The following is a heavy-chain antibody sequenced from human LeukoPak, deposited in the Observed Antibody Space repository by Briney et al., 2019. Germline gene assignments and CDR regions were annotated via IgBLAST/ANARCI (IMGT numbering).Heavy chain of an antibody. CDR2: IYYSGGT. D-gene: IGHD3-10*01. V-gene: IGHV4-59*12. Sequence: KPSETLSLTCAFSGGSISSFYWTWIRQPPGKGVGRSGYIYYSGGTNYNPSLKSRVTISADTSKNPVSLKLSSVTASDTAVYYCARGITIVRGVIYYGMDVWGQGTTVTVSS. CDR1: GGSISSFY. J-gene: IGHJ6*02. CDR3: ARGITIVRGVIYYGMDV.